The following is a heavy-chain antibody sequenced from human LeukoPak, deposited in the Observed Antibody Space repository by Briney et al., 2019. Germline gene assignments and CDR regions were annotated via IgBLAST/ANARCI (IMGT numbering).Heavy chain of an antibody. CDR3: ARDRDRAAADTWFDP. CDR2: INPNSGGT. D-gene: IGHD6-13*01. J-gene: IGHJ5*02. Sequence: ASVKVSCKASGYTFTGYYMHWVRQAPGQGLEWMGWINPNSGGTNYAQNFQGRVTMTRDTSIGTAYMELSSLRSDDTAVYYCARDRDRAAADTWFDPWGQGTLVTVSS. V-gene: IGHV1-2*02. CDR1: GYTFTGYY.